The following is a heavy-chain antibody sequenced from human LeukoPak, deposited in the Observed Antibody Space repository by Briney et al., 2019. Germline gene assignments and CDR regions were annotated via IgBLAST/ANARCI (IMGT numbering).Heavy chain of an antibody. D-gene: IGHD6-13*01. V-gene: IGHV1-24*01. CDR1: GYTLTELS. Sequence: GASVKVSCKVSGYTLTELSMHWVRQAPGKGLEWMGGFDPEDGETIYAQKFQGRVTMTEDTSTDTAYMELSRLRSDDTAVYYCARVPGIAAAGTWFDPWGQGTLVTVSS. CDR3: ARVPGIAAAGTWFDP. J-gene: IGHJ5*02. CDR2: FDPEDGET.